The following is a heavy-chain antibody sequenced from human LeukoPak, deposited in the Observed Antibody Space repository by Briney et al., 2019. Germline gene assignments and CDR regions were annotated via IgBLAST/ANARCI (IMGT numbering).Heavy chain of an antibody. Sequence: KTGGSLGLSCAASGFTFSSYSMNWVRQAPGKGLEWVSSISSSSSYIYYADSEKGRFTISRDNAKNSLYLQMNSLRAEDTAVYYCARLGCSYGYAIDYWGQGTLVTVSS. CDR3: ARLGCSYGYAIDY. CDR1: GFTFSSYS. V-gene: IGHV3-21*01. CDR2: ISSSSSYI. D-gene: IGHD5-18*01. J-gene: IGHJ4*02.